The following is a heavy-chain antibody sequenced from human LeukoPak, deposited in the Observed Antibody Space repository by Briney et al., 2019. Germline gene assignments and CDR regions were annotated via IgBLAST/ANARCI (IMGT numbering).Heavy chain of an antibody. CDR3: ARAPLVLQYRWWFDP. D-gene: IGHD5-24*01. Sequence: PGGSLRLSCAASGFTFSSYAMSWVRQAPGKGLEWVSGFGGIGGTTYYADSVKSRFTISRDNAKNSLYLQMNSLRAEDTAVYHCARAPLVLQYRWWFDPWGQGTLVIVSS. J-gene: IGHJ5*02. CDR1: GFTFSSYA. V-gene: IGHV3-23*01. CDR2: FGGIGGTT.